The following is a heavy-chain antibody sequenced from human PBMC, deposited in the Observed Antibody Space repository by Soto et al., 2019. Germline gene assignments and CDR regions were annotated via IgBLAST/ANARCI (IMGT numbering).Heavy chain of an antibody. Sequence: SETLSLTCTVSGGSISSYYWSWIRQPPGKGLEWIGYIYYSGGTNYNPSLKSRVTISVDTSKNQFSLKLSSVTAADTAVYYCARHGGTRQAANFDYWGQGTLVTVSS. V-gene: IGHV4-59*08. CDR2: IYYSGGT. CDR3: ARHGGTRQAANFDY. CDR1: GGSISSYY. J-gene: IGHJ4*02. D-gene: IGHD3-16*01.